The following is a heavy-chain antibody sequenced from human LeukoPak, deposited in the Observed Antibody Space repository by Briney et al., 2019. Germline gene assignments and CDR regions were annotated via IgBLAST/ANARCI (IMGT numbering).Heavy chain of an antibody. D-gene: IGHD2-2*01. J-gene: IGHJ5*02. V-gene: IGHV3-74*01. CDR1: GFTFGSYG. CDR3: ARVLGYRSDTTCYDGNWFDP. Sequence: GRSLRLSCAASGFTFGSYGMHWVRQAPGKGLVWVSRINTDGSSTTYADSVKGRFTISRDNAKNTVYLQMNSLRAEDTAVYYCARVLGYRSDTTCYDGNWFDPWGQGTLVTVSS. CDR2: INTDGSST.